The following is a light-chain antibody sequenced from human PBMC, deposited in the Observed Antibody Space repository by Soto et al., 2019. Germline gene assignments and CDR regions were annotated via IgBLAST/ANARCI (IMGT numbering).Light chain of an antibody. Sequence: QSVLTQPPSVSDAPRQRVTISCSGNSSNIGKNAVNWYQHLPGKAPKLLIYYDDLLPSGVSDRFSGSKSGTSASLAISGLQSDDEGDYYCAAWDDSLNVMLFGGGTKLTVL. CDR3: AAWDDSLNVML. J-gene: IGLJ3*02. V-gene: IGLV1-36*01. CDR1: SSNIGKNA. CDR2: YDD.